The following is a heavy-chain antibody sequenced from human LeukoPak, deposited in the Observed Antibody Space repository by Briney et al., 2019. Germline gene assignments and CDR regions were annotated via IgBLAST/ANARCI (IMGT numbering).Heavy chain of an antibody. D-gene: IGHD6-19*01. J-gene: IGHJ4*02. CDR1: GFILSDRY. CDR2: ISGSGSDI. V-gene: IGHV3-11*04. CDR3: ARVARGSSGWYPPFDY. Sequence: GGSLRLSCAASGFILSDRYMAWIRQAPGKGLEWLSYISGSGSDINYADSVKGRFTISRDNAKNSLYLQMNSLRAEDTAVYYCARVARGSSGWYPPFDYWGQGTLVTVSS.